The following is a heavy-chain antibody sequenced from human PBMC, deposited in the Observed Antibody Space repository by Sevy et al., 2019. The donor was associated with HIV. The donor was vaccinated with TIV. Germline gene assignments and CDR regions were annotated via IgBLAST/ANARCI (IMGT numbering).Heavy chain of an antibody. CDR2: IYGNNGT. Sequence: GGSLRLSCAASGFNISSNYLSWVRQAPGRGLGWVPVIYGNNGTYYADFVKGRFTISRDNSKNTLYLQMNSLRVEDTAIYYCARGEQWLSFNYWGQGTLVTVSS. V-gene: IGHV3-53*01. J-gene: IGHJ4*02. CDR1: GFNISSNY. CDR3: ARGEQWLSFNY. D-gene: IGHD6-19*01.